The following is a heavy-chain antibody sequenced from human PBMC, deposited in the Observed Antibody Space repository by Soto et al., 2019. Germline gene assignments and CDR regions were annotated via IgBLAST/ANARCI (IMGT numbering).Heavy chain of an antibody. CDR1: GFTFSSYD. CDR2: IGTAGDT. J-gene: IGHJ6*02. D-gene: IGHD6-6*01. Sequence: GGSLRLSCAASGFTFSSYDMHWVRQATGKGLEWVSAIGTAGDTYYPGSVKGRFTISRENAKNSLYLQMNSLGAEDTAVYYCARDRSSSDLKDYYYYYGMDVWGQGTTVTVSS. CDR3: ARDRSSSDLKDYYYYYGMDV. V-gene: IGHV3-13*01.